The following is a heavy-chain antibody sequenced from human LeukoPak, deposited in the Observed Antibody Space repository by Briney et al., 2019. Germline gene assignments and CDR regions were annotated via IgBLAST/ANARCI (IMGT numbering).Heavy chain of an antibody. V-gene: IGHV3-7*01. J-gene: IGHJ4*02. CDR2: IKQDGSEK. Sequence: GGSLRLSCAASGFTFSSYWMSWVRQAPGKGLEWVANIKQDGSEKYYVDSVKGRFTISRDNAKNSLYLQMNSLRAEDTAVYYCARAGMVRGVIAVYYFDYWGQGPLVTVSS. CDR1: GFTFSSYW. D-gene: IGHD3-10*01. CDR3: ARAGMVRGVIAVYYFDY.